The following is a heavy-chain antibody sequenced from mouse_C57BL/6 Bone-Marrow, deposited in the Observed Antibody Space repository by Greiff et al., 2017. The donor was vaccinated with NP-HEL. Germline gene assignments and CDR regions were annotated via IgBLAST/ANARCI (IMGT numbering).Heavy chain of an antibody. J-gene: IGHJ4*01. Sequence: QVQLKQPGAELVKPGASVKLSCKASGYTFTSYWMHWVKQRPGRGLEWIGRIDPNSGGTKYNEKFKSKATLTVDKPSSTAYMQLSSLTSEDSAVYYCARSRGSYSNYFYAMDYWGQGTSVTVSS. CDR2: IDPNSGGT. V-gene: IGHV1-72*01. D-gene: IGHD2-5*01. CDR3: ARSRGSYSNYFYAMDY. CDR1: GYTFTSYW.